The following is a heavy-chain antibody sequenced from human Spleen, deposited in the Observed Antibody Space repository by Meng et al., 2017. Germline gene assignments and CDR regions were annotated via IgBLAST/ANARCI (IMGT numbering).Heavy chain of an antibody. J-gene: IGHJ4*02. CDR2: IFPADSNT. CDR3: ARGSATQDY. D-gene: IGHD2-15*01. Sequence: GESLKISCKGSRSSFANAWIGWVRQMPGRGLEWLGIIFPADSNTRYSPSYQGQVTISADKSIRTAYLQWSSLQASDTAMYYCARGSATQDYWGQGTLVTVSS. V-gene: IGHV5-51*01. CDR1: RSSFANAW.